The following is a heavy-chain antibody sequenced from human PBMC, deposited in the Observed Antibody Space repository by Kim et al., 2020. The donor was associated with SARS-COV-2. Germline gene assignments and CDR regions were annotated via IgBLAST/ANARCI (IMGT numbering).Heavy chain of an antibody. CDR2: IIPIFGTA. V-gene: IGHV1-69*13. Sequence: SVKVSCKASGGTFSSYAISWVRQAPGQGLEWMGGIIPIFGTANYAQKFQGRVTITADESTSTAYMELSSLRSEDTAVYYCACSTEVVAASPYDYGIDVWGQGTT. D-gene: IGHD2-15*01. J-gene: IGHJ6*02. CDR3: ACSTEVVAASPYDYGIDV. CDR1: GGTFSSYA.